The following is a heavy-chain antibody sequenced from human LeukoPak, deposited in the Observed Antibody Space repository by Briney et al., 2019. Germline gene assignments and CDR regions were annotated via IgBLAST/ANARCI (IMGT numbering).Heavy chain of an antibody. CDR3: ARDKNPGIAAD. CDR2: IYSGGST. V-gene: IGHV3-53*01. J-gene: IGHJ4*02. D-gene: IGHD6-13*01. Sequence: GGSLRLSCAASGFTVRSNYMSWVRQAPGKGLEWVSVIYSGGSTNYADSVKGRFTISSDNSKNTLYLQMNSLRAEDTAVYYCARDKNPGIAADWGQGTLVTVSS. CDR1: GFTVRSNY.